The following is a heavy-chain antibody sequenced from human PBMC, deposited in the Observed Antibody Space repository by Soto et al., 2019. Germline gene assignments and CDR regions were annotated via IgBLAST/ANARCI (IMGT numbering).Heavy chain of an antibody. CDR1: GYTFTSYY. V-gene: IGHV1-46*01. D-gene: IGHD3-10*01. Sequence: ASVKVSCKASGYTFTSYYMHWVRQAPGQGLEWMGIINPSGSTSYAQKFQGRVTMTRDTSTSTVYMELSSLRSEDTAVYYCIHYGSGSYSTDYWGPGTLVTVSS. CDR2: INPSGST. J-gene: IGHJ4*02. CDR3: IHYGSGSYSTDY.